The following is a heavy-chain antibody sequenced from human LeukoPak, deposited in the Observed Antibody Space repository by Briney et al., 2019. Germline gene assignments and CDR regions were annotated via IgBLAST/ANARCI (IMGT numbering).Heavy chain of an antibody. CDR2: ISWNSGSI. D-gene: IGHD1-26*01. Sequence: GRSLRLSCAASGFTFDDYAMHWVRQAPGKGLEWVSGISWNSGSIGYADSVKGRFTISRDNAKNSLYLQMNSLRAEDTALYYCAKDLASYGIVGVTGFDYWGQGTLVTVSS. CDR1: GFTFDDYA. V-gene: IGHV3-9*01. CDR3: AKDLASYGIVGVTGFDY. J-gene: IGHJ4*02.